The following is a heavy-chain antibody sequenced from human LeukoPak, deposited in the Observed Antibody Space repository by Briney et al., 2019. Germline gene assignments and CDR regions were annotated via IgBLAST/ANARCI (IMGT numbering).Heavy chain of an antibody. J-gene: IGHJ4*02. Sequence: PSETLSLTSTVSGVSISSSSYYWGWMRQPPGKGLEWIGSIYYSGTTYYNPSLKSRVTISVDTSKNQFSLKLTSVTAADTAVYYCARSVAGGKYFFDDWGQGTLVTVSS. CDR3: ARSVAGGKYFFDD. CDR2: IYYSGTT. D-gene: IGHD2-8*02. V-gene: IGHV4-39*01. CDR1: GVSISSSSYY.